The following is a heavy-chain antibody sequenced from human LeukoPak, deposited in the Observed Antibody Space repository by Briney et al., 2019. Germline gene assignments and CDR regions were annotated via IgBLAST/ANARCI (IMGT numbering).Heavy chain of an antibody. D-gene: IGHD1-26*01. J-gene: IGHJ4*02. Sequence: SVKVSCEASGGTFSSYAISWVRQAPGQGLEWMGGIITIFGTANYAQKFQGRVTITTDESTSTAYMELSSLRSEDTAVYYCARAYSGSYLGVGYWGQGTLVTVSS. CDR1: GGTFSSYA. V-gene: IGHV1-69*05. CDR2: IITIFGTA. CDR3: ARAYSGSYLGVGY.